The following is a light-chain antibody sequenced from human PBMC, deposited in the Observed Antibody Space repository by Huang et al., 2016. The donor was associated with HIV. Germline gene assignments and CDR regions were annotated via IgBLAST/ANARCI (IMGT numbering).Light chain of an antibody. V-gene: IGKV1-9*01. J-gene: IGKJ4*01. CDR2: ATS. CDR3: QQLNGYPLT. CDR1: HGISSY. Sequence: IQLTQSPSSLSASVGDRVTISCRASHGISSYLAWYQQKPGKAPKHLIYATSTLQSGVPSRVSGSGSGTDFTLTITSLQPEDFATDYCQQLNGYPLTFGGGTKVEIK.